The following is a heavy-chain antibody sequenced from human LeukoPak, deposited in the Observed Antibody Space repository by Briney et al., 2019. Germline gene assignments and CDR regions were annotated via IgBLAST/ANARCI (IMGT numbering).Heavy chain of an antibody. CDR2: IYYSGST. CDR3: ARGVVGALNY. D-gene: IGHD1-26*01. V-gene: IGHV4-61*08. Sequence: SETLSLTCTVSGGSMNSGGVFWSWIRQPPGKGLEWIGYIYYSGSTNYNPSLKSRVTISVDTSKNQFSLKLSSVTAADTAVYYCARGVVGALNYWGQGTLVTVSS. J-gene: IGHJ4*02. CDR1: GGSMNSGGVF.